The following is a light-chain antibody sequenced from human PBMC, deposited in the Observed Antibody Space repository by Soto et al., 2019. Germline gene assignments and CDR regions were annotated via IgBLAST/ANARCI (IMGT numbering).Light chain of an antibody. J-gene: IGLJ2*01. CDR1: SNDVGDYNY. CDR2: DVS. V-gene: IGLV2-14*03. CDR3: TSYTTSSPLRV. Sequence: QSALTQPASVSGSPGQSITISCTGTSNDVGDYNYVSWYQHHPGKAPKLMIYDVSNRPPGVSNRFSGSKSGNTASLTISGLQAEDEADYYCTSYTTSSPLRVLGGGTKLTVL.